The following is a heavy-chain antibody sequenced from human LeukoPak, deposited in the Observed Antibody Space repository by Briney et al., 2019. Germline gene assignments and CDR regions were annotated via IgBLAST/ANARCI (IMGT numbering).Heavy chain of an antibody. CDR1: GGTFSSYA. CDR3: ARGTKPRGYSGCDLDY. V-gene: IGHV1-69*01. J-gene: IGHJ4*02. CDR2: VIPMFGTA. D-gene: IGHD5-12*01. Sequence: SVTESCKASGGTFSSYAISWVRQAPGQGLEWMGGVIPMFGTANYAQQFQGRVQITADESTSTAYMEVSSLRSEDTAVYYCARGTKPRGYSGCDLDYWGQETVVTVFS.